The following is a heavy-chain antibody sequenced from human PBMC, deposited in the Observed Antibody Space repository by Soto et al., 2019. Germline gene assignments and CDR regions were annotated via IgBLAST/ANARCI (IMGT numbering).Heavy chain of an antibody. CDR3: ARVPDETVSQGGAFDI. CDR1: GYIFTDYY. CDR2: IIPIFGTA. D-gene: IGHD1-20*01. J-gene: IGHJ3*02. Sequence: SVKVSCKASGYIFTDYYMHWVRQAPGRGLEWMGGIIPIFGTANYAQKFQGRVTITADESTSTAYMELSSLRSEDTAVYYCARVPDETVSQGGAFDIWGQGTMVTVSS. V-gene: IGHV1-69*13.